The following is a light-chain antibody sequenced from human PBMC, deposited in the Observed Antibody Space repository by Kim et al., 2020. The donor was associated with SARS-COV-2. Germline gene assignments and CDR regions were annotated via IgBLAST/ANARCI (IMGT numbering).Light chain of an antibody. CDR3: QVWDSITDPVI. CDR2: DDT. V-gene: IGLV3-21*03. J-gene: IGLJ2*01. CDR1: NLQRRS. Sequence: APGKTARITWGGNNLQRRSVHWYQQKPGQAPVLILFDDTDRSPGIPERFSGSNSGNTATLTINRVEASDEADYYCQVWDSITDPVIFGGGTQLTVL.